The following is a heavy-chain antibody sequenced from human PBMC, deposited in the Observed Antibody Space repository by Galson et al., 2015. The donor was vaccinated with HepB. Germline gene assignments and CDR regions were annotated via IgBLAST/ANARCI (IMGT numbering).Heavy chain of an antibody. Sequence: LSLTCAVYGGSFSGYYWSWIRQPPGKGLEWIGEINHSGSTNYNPSLKSRVTISVDTSKNQFSLKLSSVTAADTAVYYCARGLRGPQFRWFDPWGQGTLVTVSS. CDR2: INHSGST. CDR3: ARGLRGPQFRWFDP. V-gene: IGHV4-34*01. J-gene: IGHJ5*02. CDR1: GGSFSGYY.